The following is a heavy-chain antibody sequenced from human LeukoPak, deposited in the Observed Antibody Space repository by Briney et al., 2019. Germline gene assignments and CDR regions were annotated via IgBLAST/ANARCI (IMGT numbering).Heavy chain of an antibody. V-gene: IGHV5-51*01. Sequence: GESRKISCKGSGYSFSDYWIAWVRQVPGKGLEWMGIIYPGDSDARYSPSFQGQVTISVDKSISTAYLQWSSLKASDTAIYYCGTSKGDITMIVGPFDIWGQGTMVTVSS. J-gene: IGHJ3*02. CDR2: IYPGDSDA. D-gene: IGHD3-22*01. CDR3: GTSKGDITMIVGPFDI. CDR1: GYSFSDYW.